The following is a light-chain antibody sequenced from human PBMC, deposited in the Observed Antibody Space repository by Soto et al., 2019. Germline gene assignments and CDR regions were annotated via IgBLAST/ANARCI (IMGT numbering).Light chain of an antibody. CDR2: DVS. CDR3: SSYTSSSTHV. J-gene: IGLJ1*01. V-gene: IGLV2-14*03. CDR1: SSDVGAYNF. Sequence: QSVLTQPASVSGSRGQSITISCTGTSSDVGAYNFVTWYQQHPGKLPKLMIFDVSRRPSGVSDRFSGSKSGNTASLTISGLQAEDESDYYCSSYTSSSTHVFGSGTKVTV.